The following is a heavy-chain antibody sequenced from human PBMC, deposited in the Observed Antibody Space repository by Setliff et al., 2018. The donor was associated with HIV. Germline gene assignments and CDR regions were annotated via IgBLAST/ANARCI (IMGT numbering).Heavy chain of an antibody. D-gene: IGHD2-2*02. CDR1: GGSISGSSYY. CDR2: IYHSGSA. Sequence: SETLSLTCNVSGGSISGSSYYWGWIRQPPGKGLEWIGSIYHSGSASHNPSLKSRITISVDTSKNQFSLKLRSVTAADTAVYYCARYTSKVDWFDPWGQGALVTVSS. V-gene: IGHV4-39*01. CDR3: ARYTSKVDWFDP. J-gene: IGHJ5*02.